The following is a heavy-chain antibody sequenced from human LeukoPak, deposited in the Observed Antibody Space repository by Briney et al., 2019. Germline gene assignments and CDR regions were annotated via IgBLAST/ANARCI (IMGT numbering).Heavy chain of an antibody. CDR2: IIPIFGTA. CDR3: ARGGEWELLRSDAFDI. CDR1: GGTFSSYA. V-gene: IGHV1-69*13. Sequence: GASVKVSCKASGGTFSSYAISWVRRAPGQGLEWMGGIIPIFGTANYAQKFQGRVTITADESTSTAYMELSSLRSEDTAVYYCARGGEWELLRSDAFDIWGQGTMVTVSS. J-gene: IGHJ3*02. D-gene: IGHD1-26*01.